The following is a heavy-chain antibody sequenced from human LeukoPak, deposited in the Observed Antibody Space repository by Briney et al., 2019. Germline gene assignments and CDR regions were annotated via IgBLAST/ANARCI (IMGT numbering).Heavy chain of an antibody. CDR1: GGSFSGYY. J-gene: IGHJ4*02. CDR2: INHSGST. D-gene: IGHD3-10*01. V-gene: IGHV4-34*01. CDR3: ARGAKTGVLDY. Sequence: PSETLSLTCAVYGGSFSGYYWSWIRQPPGKGLEWIGEINHSGSTNYNPSLKSRVTISVDTSKNQFSLKLSSVTAADTAVYYCARGAKTGVLDYWGQGTLVTVSS.